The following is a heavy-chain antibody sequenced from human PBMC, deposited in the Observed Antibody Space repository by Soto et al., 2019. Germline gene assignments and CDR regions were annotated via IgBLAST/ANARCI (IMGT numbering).Heavy chain of an antibody. J-gene: IGHJ4*02. Sequence: SETLSLTCAVYVGSFSGYYWSWIRQPPGKGLEWIGEINHSGSTNYNPSLKSRVTISVDTSKNQFSPKLSSVTAADTAVYYCAREFEPPYYYDSSGYYYKLYYFDYWGQGTLVTVSS. V-gene: IGHV4-34*01. CDR2: INHSGST. CDR1: VGSFSGYY. D-gene: IGHD3-22*01. CDR3: AREFEPPYYYDSSGYYYKLYYFDY.